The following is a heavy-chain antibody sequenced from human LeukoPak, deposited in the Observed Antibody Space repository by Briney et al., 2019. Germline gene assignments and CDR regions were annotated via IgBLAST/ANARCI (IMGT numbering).Heavy chain of an antibody. D-gene: IGHD4-17*01. V-gene: IGHV4-30-2*01. J-gene: IGHJ4*02. CDR2: IYHSGST. CDR3: ARTTVTLYYFDY. Sequence: SQTLSLTCTVSGGSISSGGYYWSCIRQPPGKGLECIGYIYHSGSTYYNPSLKSRVTISVDRSKNQFSLKLSSVTAADTAVYYCARTTVTLYYFDYWRQGTLVTVSS. CDR1: GGSISSGGYY.